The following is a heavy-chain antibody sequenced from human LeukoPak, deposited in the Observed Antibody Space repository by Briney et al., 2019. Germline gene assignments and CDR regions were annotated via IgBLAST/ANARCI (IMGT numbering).Heavy chain of an antibody. CDR3: ARGYYYGSGSPEYWFDH. D-gene: IGHD3-10*01. Sequence: RGSLRLSCAASLFTLSSYWMHSVRQVPGKGLVWVSRINSDGRSKSYAVSVKGRFTISRDNAKNTLYLQMNSLTAEDTAVYYCARGYYYGSGSPEYWFDHWGQGTLVTVSS. CDR1: LFTLSSYW. J-gene: IGHJ5*02. V-gene: IGHV3-74*01. CDR2: INSDGRSK.